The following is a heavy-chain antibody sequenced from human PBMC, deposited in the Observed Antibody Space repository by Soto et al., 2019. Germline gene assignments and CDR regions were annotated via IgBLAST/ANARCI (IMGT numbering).Heavy chain of an antibody. Sequence: EVQLVESGGGLVQPGGSLRLSCAASGFTFSSYWMHWVRQAPGKGLVWVSRINVDGSRISYADSVKGRCTISRDNAKNTLYLEMNSLGVEDTAVYYCIRGDGDRYGGHGYLGRHWGQGTLVTVST. CDR3: IRGDGDRYGGHGYLGRH. J-gene: IGHJ4*02. CDR2: INVDGSRI. D-gene: IGHD5-18*01. V-gene: IGHV3-74*01. CDR1: GFTFSSYW.